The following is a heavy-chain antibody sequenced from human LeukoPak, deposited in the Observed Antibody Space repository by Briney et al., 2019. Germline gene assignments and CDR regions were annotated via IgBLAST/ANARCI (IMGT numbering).Heavy chain of an antibody. CDR2: ISSSSSYI. D-gene: IGHD4-23*01. Sequence: GGSLRLSCAASGFTFSSYSMNWVRQAPGKGLEWVSSISSSSSYIYYADSVKGRFTISRDNSKNTVFLQMNSLRTEDTAVYYCARRDTGNSLYFDYWGQGTLVTVSS. CDR3: ARRDTGNSLYFDY. V-gene: IGHV3-21*01. J-gene: IGHJ4*02. CDR1: GFTFSSYS.